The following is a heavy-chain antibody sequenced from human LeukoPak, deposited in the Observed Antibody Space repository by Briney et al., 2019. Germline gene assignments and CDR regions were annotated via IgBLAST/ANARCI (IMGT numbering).Heavy chain of an antibody. J-gene: IGHJ3*02. Sequence: GGSLRLSCAASGFTFSSYAMSWVRQAPGKRLEWLSAISGSGGSTYYADSVKGRFTISRDNSKNTLYLQMNSLRAEDTAVYYCAKDRGPYCSSTSCYPDAFDIWGQGTMVTVSS. CDR2: ISGSGGST. D-gene: IGHD2-2*01. CDR3: AKDRGPYCSSTSCYPDAFDI. V-gene: IGHV3-23*01. CDR1: GFTFSSYA.